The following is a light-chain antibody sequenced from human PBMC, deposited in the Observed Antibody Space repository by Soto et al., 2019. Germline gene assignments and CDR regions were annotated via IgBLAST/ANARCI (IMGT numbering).Light chain of an antibody. Sequence: DIVMTQSPDSLAVSLGARATINCKSSQSVLYSSNNKNYLAWYQQKPGQPPKLLIYWASTRESGVPDRFRGSGSGTDFSLTISSLQTEDVAIYYCQQYYSTPLTFGQGTKVDIK. V-gene: IGKV4-1*01. CDR1: QSVLYSSNNKNY. J-gene: IGKJ1*01. CDR2: WAS. CDR3: QQYYSTPLT.